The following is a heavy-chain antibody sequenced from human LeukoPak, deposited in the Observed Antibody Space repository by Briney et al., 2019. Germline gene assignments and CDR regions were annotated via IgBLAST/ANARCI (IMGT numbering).Heavy chain of an antibody. CDR1: GFTLSSYA. J-gene: IGHJ4*02. CDR2: ISASGGGT. Sequence: GGSLRLSCAASGFTLSSYAMSCVRQAPGKGVEWVSSISASGGGTYYADSVKGRFTTSRDTSKNTLYLQMNSLRDEDTAVYYCAPLAATTDYWGQGTLVTVSS. CDR3: APLAATTDY. D-gene: IGHD5-12*01. V-gene: IGHV3-23*01.